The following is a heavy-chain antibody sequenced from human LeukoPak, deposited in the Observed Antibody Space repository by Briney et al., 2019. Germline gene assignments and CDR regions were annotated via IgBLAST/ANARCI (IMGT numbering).Heavy chain of an antibody. V-gene: IGHV3-53*01. CDR3: AARGLAGGYFHY. CDR2: MQSGGAT. Sequence: PGGSLRLSCVLSGATVIGSDMSWVRQAPGKGLEWVSTMQSGGATNYADSVKGRFTISRDNSNNKIFLQMNGLRVEDTALYYCAARGLAGGYFHYRGQGVQVTVSS. CDR1: GATVIGSD. J-gene: IGHJ4*02. D-gene: IGHD2-15*01.